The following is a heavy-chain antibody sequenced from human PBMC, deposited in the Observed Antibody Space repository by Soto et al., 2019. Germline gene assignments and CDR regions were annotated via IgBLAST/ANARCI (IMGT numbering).Heavy chain of an antibody. Sequence: ASVKVSCKASGYTFTSYDINWVRQATGQGLEWMGWMNPNSGNTGYAQKFQGRVTMTRNTSISTAYMELSSLRSEDTAVYYCAVNLWFGEHHNWFDPWGQGTLVTVSS. CDR3: AVNLWFGEHHNWFDP. CDR1: GYTFTSYD. CDR2: MNPNSGNT. J-gene: IGHJ5*02. D-gene: IGHD3-10*01. V-gene: IGHV1-8*01.